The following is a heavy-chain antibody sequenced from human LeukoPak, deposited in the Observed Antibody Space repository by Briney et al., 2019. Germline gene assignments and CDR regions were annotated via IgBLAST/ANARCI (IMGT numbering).Heavy chain of an antibody. CDR3: ARVKWELLAGPFVC. Sequence: SETLSLTCTVSGDSISSGSYYWSWIRQPAGKGLEWIGRLYSSGTTNYNPSLKSRVSMSVDTSKNQFSLMLSSVTAADTAVYYCARVKWELLAGPFVCWGQGTLVTVSS. CDR1: GDSISSGSYY. J-gene: IGHJ4*02. V-gene: IGHV4-61*02. D-gene: IGHD1-26*01. CDR2: LYSSGTT.